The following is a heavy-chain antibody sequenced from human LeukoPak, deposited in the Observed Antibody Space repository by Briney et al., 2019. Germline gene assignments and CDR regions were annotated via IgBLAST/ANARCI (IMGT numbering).Heavy chain of an antibody. D-gene: IGHD7-27*01. CDR3: ARDLAWGAFDY. Sequence: GGSLRLSCAASGLTFSNHGMNWVRQAPGRGLERLSGVSPPGGGTYYADSVKGRFTISRDDSKNTLSLQMNSLRVEDTAVYYCARDLAWGAFDYWGQGTLVTVSS. CDR2: VSPPGGGT. V-gene: IGHV3-23*01. J-gene: IGHJ4*02. CDR1: GLTFSNHG.